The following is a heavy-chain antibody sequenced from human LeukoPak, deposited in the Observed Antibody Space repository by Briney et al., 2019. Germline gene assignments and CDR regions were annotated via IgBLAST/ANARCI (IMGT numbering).Heavy chain of an antibody. J-gene: IGHJ5*02. CDR2: IISGGSTI. V-gene: IGHV3-48*03. D-gene: IGHD2-8*01. Sequence: SGGSLRLSCAASGFTFSSYEMNWVRQAPGKGLEGVSYIISGGSTIYYADSVKGRFTISRDNAKNSLSLQMNSLRAEDTAVYFCAREMGPYNWFDPWGQGTLVTVSS. CDR3: AREMGPYNWFDP. CDR1: GFTFSSYE.